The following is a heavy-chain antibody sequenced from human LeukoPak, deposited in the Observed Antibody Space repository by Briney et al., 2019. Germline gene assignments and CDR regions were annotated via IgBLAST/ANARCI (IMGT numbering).Heavy chain of an antibody. D-gene: IGHD6-19*01. CDR1: GFTFSSFW. CDR3: AREGVAGGLDY. J-gene: IGHJ4*02. Sequence: GGSVRLSSAASGFTFSSFWMHWVRPAPGKGLVWVSRVETDGSSTGYAASVKGRFTISRDNAKNTLYLQMNSMRAEDTAVYYCAREGVAGGLDYWGQGTLVTVSS. CDR2: VETDGSST. V-gene: IGHV3-74*01.